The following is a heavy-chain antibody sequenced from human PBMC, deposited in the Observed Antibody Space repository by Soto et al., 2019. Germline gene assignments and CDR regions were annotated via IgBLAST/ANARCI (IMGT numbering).Heavy chain of an antibody. CDR2: ISLNDNN. D-gene: IGHD2-2*01. CDR3: ERLIIVPPDCIREFDD. J-gene: IGHJ4*02. V-gene: IGHV2-5*01. Sequence: SGPTLVNPTPTLALTCGFSGLSLGSYRVGVGWIRHPPGNALEWLALISLNDNNRYSPSLKSRITITRHTSKNQVVPTMTNMHPLDTDTYYCERLIIVPPDCIREFDDWGQGALVPVYS. CDR1: GLSLGSYRVG.